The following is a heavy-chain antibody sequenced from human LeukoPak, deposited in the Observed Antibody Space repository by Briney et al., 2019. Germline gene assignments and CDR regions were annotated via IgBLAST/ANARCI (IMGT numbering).Heavy chain of an antibody. CDR1: GFTFSSYA. J-gene: IGHJ4*02. V-gene: IGHV3-23*01. D-gene: IGHD3-3*01. CDR2: ISGSGGST. Sequence: GGSLRLSCAASGFTFSSYAMSWVRQAPGKGLEWVSAISGSGGSTYYADSVKGRFTISRGNSKNTLYLQMNSLRAEDTAVYYCAKSSYYYDFWSGYYYYFDYWGQGTLVTVSS. CDR3: AKSSYYYDFWSGYYYYFDY.